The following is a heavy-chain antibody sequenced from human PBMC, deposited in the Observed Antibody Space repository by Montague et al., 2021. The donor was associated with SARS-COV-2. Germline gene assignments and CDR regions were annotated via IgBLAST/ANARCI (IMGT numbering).Heavy chain of an antibody. CDR3: ARAYSGCWAHLDN. D-gene: IGHD5-12*01. V-gene: IGHV4-61*09. J-gene: IGHJ4*02. CDR2: IYSSGTT. Sequence: TLSLTCTVSGGSISSCSYYWSWIRQPAGKELDGNMHIYSSGTTNYSFSLKRRVTIAVDRSKNQFSLKLTSVTAADTAAYDCARAYSGCWAHLDNWGQGSMVTVSS. CDR1: GGSISSCSYY.